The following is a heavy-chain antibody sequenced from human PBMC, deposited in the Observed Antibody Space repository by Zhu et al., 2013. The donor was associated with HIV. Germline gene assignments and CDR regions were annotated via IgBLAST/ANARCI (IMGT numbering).Heavy chain of an antibody. J-gene: IGHJ3*02. CDR3: ARVMVYYYDSSGYNAFVY. Sequence: QVQLVQSGAEVKKPGASVKVSCKASGYTFTSYDINWVRQATGQGLEWMGWMNPNSGNTGYAQKFQGRVTMTRNTSISTAYMELSSLRSEDTAVYYCARVMVYYYDSSGYNAFVYLGPKGRIVTVSS. CDR1: GYTFTSYD. D-gene: IGHD3-22*01. V-gene: IGHV1-8*01. CDR2: MNPNSGNT.